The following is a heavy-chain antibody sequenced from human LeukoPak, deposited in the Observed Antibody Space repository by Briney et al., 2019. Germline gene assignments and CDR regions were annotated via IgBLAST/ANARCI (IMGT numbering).Heavy chain of an antibody. V-gene: IGHV1-18*01. Sequence: ASVKVSCKASGFTFTSYGIIWVRQAPGQGLEWMGWISAYNGNTSYAQKLQGRVTMTTDTPTSTAYMELRSLRSDDTAVYYCARGRLAYYYDSSGYYDFDYWGQGTLVTVSS. D-gene: IGHD3-22*01. J-gene: IGHJ4*02. CDR2: ISAYNGNT. CDR1: GFTFTSYG. CDR3: ARGRLAYYYDSSGYYDFDY.